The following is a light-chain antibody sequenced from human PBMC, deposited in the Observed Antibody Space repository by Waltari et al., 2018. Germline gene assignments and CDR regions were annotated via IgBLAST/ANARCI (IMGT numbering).Light chain of an antibody. CDR2: EAS. J-gene: IGKJ1*01. CDR1: QGISNW. Sequence: DIQMTQSPSTLSASVGDRVTITCRASQGISNWLAWYQQKPGQAPNLLIFEASRLESGVSSRFSGSGSWTEFTLTISSLQPDDFATYYCQQYYGYPGTFGQGTKVEIK. CDR3: QQYYGYPGT. V-gene: IGKV1-5*03.